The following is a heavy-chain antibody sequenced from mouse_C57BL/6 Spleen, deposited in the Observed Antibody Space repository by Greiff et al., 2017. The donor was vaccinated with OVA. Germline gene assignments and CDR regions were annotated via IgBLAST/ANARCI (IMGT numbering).Heavy chain of an antibody. Sequence: EVQLQQSGPELVKPGASVKISCKASGYTFTDYYMNWVKQSHGKSLEWIGDINPNNGGTSYNQKFKGKATLTVDKSSSTAYMELRSLTSEDSAVYYCARNNYGNAYYFDYWGQGTTLTVSS. CDR3: ARNNYGNAYYFDY. V-gene: IGHV1-26*01. CDR1: GYTFTDYY. J-gene: IGHJ2*01. CDR2: INPNNGGT. D-gene: IGHD2-1*01.